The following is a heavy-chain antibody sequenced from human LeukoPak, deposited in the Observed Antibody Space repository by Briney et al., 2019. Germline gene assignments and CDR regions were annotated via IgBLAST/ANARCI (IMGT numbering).Heavy chain of an antibody. D-gene: IGHD3-22*01. CDR1: EFTFSSYD. CDR2: MSGSGTRT. CDR3: ARDIYYFDSSGYHPRGTFDY. J-gene: IGHJ4*02. Sequence: GGSLRLSCAASEFTFSSYDMNWVRQAPGKGLEWVSGMSGSGTRTNYADSVRGRFTISRDNSKSTLYLQMSSLRAEDTAVYYCARDIYYFDSSGYHPRGTFDYWGQGTLVTVSS. V-gene: IGHV3-23*01.